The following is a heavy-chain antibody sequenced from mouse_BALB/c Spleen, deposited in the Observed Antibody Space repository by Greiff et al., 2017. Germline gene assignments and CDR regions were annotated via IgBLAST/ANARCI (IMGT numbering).Heavy chain of an antibody. CDR3: ARRGGNYHAMDY. CDR2: ISSGGST. Sequence: EVKLQESGGGLVKPGGSLKLSCAASGFTFSSYAMSWVRQTPEKRLEWVASISSGGSTYYPDSVKGRFTISRDNARNILYLQMSSLRSEDTAMYYCARRGGNYHAMDYWGQGTSVTVSS. J-gene: IGHJ4*01. D-gene: IGHD2-1*01. V-gene: IGHV5-6-5*01. CDR1: GFTFSSYA.